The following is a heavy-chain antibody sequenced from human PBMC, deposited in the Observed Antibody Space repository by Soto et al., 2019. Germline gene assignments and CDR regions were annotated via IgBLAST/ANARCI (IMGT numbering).Heavy chain of an antibody. CDR1: GYTFANHW. D-gene: IGHD3-9*01. CDR2: IYPGDSDT. Sequence: GEYLKISCKGSGYTFANHWIAWVRQMAGKGLEWMGIIYPGDSDTRYSPSFQGQVTISADKSFSTAYSQWSSLKASDTAIYFCARLELTGLDNWGQGTPVTVSS. CDR3: ARLELTGLDN. J-gene: IGHJ4*02. V-gene: IGHV5-51*01.